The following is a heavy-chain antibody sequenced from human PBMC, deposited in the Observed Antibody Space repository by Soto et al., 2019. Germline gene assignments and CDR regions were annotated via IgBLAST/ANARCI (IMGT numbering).Heavy chain of an antibody. CDR3: AAEWHYGTLDY. D-gene: IGHD4-17*01. CDR1: GFTFTSSA. J-gene: IGHJ4*02. V-gene: IGHV1-58*02. CDR2: IVVGSGNT. Sequence: ATVKVSCKASGFTFTSSAMQWVRQARGQRLEWIGWIVVGSGNTNYAQKFQERVTITRDMSTSTAYMELSSLRSEDTAVYYCAAEWHYGTLDYWGQGTLVTVSS.